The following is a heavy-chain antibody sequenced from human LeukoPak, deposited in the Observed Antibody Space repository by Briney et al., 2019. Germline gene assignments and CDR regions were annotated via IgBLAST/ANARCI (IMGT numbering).Heavy chain of an antibody. D-gene: IGHD4-17*01. CDR3: ARDQATVTGY. CDR2: IIPILGIA. V-gene: IGHV1-69*04. J-gene: IGHJ4*02. Sequence: VASVKVSCKASGGIFSSYAISWVRQAPGQGLEWMGRIIPILGIANYAQKFQGRVTITADKSTSTAYMELSSLRSEDTAVYYCARDQATVTGYWGQGTLVTVSS. CDR1: GGIFSSYA.